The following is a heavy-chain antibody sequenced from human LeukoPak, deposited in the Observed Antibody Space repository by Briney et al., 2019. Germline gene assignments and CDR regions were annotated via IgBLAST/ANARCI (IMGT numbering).Heavy chain of an antibody. V-gene: IGHV1-18*01. D-gene: IGHD2-15*01. CDR2: ISAYNGNT. CDR3: ARAAYCSGGSCYSYFDY. CDR1: GYTFTSYG. Sequence: ASVKVSCKASGYTFTSYGISWVRQAPGQGLEWMGWISAYNGNTNYAQKLQGRVTMTTDTSTRTAYMELRSLRSDDTAVYYCARAAYCSGGSCYSYFDYWGQGTLVTVSS. J-gene: IGHJ4*02.